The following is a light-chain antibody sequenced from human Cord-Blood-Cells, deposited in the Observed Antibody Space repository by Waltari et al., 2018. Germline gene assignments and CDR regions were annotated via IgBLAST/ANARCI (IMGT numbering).Light chain of an antibody. V-gene: IGKV1-39*01. Sequence: DIQMTQPPSSLSASVGDRVTITCRASQNISSYLNWYQQKPGKAPKLLIYAASSLQSGVPSRCSGSGSGTDFTLTISSLKPEDFATYSCQQSYSTPDSFGQGTKLEIK. CDR1: QNISSY. J-gene: IGKJ2*03. CDR2: AAS. CDR3: QQSYSTPDS.